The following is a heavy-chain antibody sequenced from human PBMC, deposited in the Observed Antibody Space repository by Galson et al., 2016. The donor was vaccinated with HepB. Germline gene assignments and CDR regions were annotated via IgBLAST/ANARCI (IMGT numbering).Heavy chain of an antibody. CDR1: GFIFTSYA. V-gene: IGHV3-23*01. CDR3: AKGPYGSGSYYKGDAFDV. CDR2: IRGDNGRT. D-gene: IGHD3-10*01. J-gene: IGHJ3*01. Sequence: SLRLSCAASGFIFTSYAMSWVRQAPGKGLEWVAGIRGDNGRTHYAASVKGRFTISRDNSKDTVDLQMNSLRPEDTALYYCAKGPYGSGSYYKGDAFDVWGQGTMVTVSS.